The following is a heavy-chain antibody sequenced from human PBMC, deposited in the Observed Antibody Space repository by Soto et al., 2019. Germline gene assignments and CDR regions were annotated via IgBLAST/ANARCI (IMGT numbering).Heavy chain of an antibody. CDR2: ISSSSSTI. CDR3: ARASVGGTEKPEFDY. J-gene: IGHJ4*02. D-gene: IGHD1-26*01. Sequence: GGSLRLSCGASGFTFSSYRMNWVRQAPGKGRECVSYISSSSSTIYYSDSVKGRFPISRDNAKNSPYLQMNSLKDEDTAVCYCARASVGGTEKPEFDYWCQGILVTVSS. CDR1: GFTFSSYR. V-gene: IGHV3-48*02.